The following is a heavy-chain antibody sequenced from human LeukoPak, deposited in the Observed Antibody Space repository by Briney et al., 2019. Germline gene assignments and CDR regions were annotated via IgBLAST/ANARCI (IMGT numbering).Heavy chain of an antibody. V-gene: IGHV3-48*01. CDR3: ARYYCSSTSCYAPSGY. CDR2: ISSSSSTI. D-gene: IGHD2-2*01. CDR1: GFTVSSNY. J-gene: IGHJ4*02. Sequence: GGSLRLSCAASGFTVSSNYMNWVRQAPGKGLEWVSYISSSSSTIYYADSVKGRFTISRDNAKNSLYLQMNSLRGEDTAVYYCARYYCSSTSCYAPSGYWGQGTLVTVSS.